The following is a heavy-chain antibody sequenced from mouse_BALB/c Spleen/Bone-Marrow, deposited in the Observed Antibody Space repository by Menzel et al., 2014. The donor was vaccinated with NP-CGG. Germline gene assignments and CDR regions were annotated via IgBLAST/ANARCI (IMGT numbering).Heavy chain of an antibody. J-gene: IGHJ1*01. CDR1: GFTFSSYG. Sequence: EVMLVESGGGLVQPGGSLKLSCVASGFTFSSYGMSWVRQTPDKRLELVATINNNGGSTYYPDCVKGQFTISRDNAKNTLHLQMSSLKSEDTAMYYCARVYGWYFDVWGAGTTVTVSS. V-gene: IGHV5-6-3*01. CDR3: ARVYGWYFDV. CDR2: INNNGGST. D-gene: IGHD1-1*01.